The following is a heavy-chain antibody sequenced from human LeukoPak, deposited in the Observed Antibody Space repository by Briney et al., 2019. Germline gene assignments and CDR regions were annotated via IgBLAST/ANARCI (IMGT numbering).Heavy chain of an antibody. Sequence: GGSLRLSCAASGFSFSNYWMSWVRQAPGKGLEWVAHIKQDGTEKHYLDSVKGRFTISRDNSKNTVYLQINSLRAEDTAVYYCARGYGSDWYVLYWGQGTLVTVSS. CDR1: GFSFSNYW. CDR2: IKQDGTEK. J-gene: IGHJ4*02. CDR3: ARGYGSDWYVLY. V-gene: IGHV3-7*03. D-gene: IGHD6-19*01.